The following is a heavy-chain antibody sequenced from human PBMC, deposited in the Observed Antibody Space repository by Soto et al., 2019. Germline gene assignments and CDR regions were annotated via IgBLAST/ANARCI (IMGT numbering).Heavy chain of an antibody. J-gene: IGHJ4*02. V-gene: IGHV4-59*01. D-gene: IGHD6-19*01. CDR3: AREYHDGWYGY. CDR1: GGSISSYY. CDR2: IYYSGST. Sequence: PSETLSLTCTVSGGSISSYYWSWIRQPPGKGLEWIGYIYYSGSTNYNPSLKSRVTISVDTSKNQFSLKLSSVTAADTAVYYCAREYHDGWYGYWGQGTLVTVSS.